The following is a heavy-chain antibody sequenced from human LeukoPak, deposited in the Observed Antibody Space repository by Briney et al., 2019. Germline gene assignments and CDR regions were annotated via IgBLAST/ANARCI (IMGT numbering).Heavy chain of an antibody. Sequence: SETLSLTCTVSGGSISSSSYYWGWLRQPPGTGLEWIGNIYYSGSTYYNPSLKSRVTISVDTSKNQFSLKLSSVTAADTAVYYCARDRPRLRGYSYGYYYYMDVWGKGTTVTVSS. V-gene: IGHV4-39*07. CDR1: GGSISSSSYY. CDR3: ARDRPRLRGYSYGYYYYMDV. J-gene: IGHJ6*03. CDR2: IYYSGST. D-gene: IGHD5-18*01.